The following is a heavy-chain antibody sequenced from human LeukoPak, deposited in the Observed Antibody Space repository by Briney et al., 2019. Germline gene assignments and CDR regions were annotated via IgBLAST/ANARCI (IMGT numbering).Heavy chain of an antibody. J-gene: IGHJ4*02. CDR3: ARDRSVVVVAATGPQVY. V-gene: IGHV1-2*02. CDR1: GYTFTGYY. CDR2: INPNSGGT. D-gene: IGHD2-15*01. Sequence: GASVKVSCKASGYTFTGYYMHWVRQAPGQGLEWMGWINPNSGGTNYAQKFQGRVTMTRDTSISTGYMELSRLRSDDTAVYYCARDRSVVVVAATGPQVYWGQGTLVTVSS.